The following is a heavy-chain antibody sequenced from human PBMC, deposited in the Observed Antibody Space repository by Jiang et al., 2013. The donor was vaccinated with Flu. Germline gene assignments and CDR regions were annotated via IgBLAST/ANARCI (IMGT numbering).Heavy chain of an antibody. Sequence: VQLVESGGGLVQPGGSLRLSCAASGFTFSSYAMSWVRQAPGKGLEWVSAISGSGGSTYYADSVKGRFTISRDNSKNTLYLQMNSLRAEDTAVYYCAKDFRYVPYGSGSYYQWFDYWGQGTLVTVSS. CDR2: ISGSGGST. CDR1: GFTFSSYA. J-gene: IGHJ4*02. CDR3: AKDFRYVPYGSGSYYQWFDY. D-gene: IGHD3-10*01. V-gene: IGHV3-23*04.